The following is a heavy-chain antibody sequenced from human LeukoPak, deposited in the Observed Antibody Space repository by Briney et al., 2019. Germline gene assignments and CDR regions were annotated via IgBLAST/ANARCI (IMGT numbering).Heavy chain of an antibody. CDR3: AKYASGYSDAFYI. V-gene: IGHV3-33*06. Sequence: GGSLRLSCAASGFTFRSYGMRWVRQAPGKGLEWVAPIWDDGGNKIYADSVKGRFTISRDNSKNTLYMQMSSLRVTGTAVCYCAKYASGYSDAFYIWGRGTMVTVSS. D-gene: IGHD3-22*01. CDR1: GFTFRSYG. CDR2: IWDDGGNK. J-gene: IGHJ3*02.